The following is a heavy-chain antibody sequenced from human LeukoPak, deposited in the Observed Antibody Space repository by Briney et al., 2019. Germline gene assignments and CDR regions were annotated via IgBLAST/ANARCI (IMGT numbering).Heavy chain of an antibody. CDR3: ARVRAGPGHYYMDV. J-gene: IGHJ6*03. CDR2: ISSSGSTI. D-gene: IGHD1-14*01. Sequence: PGRSLRLSCAASGFTFSDYYMSWIRQAPGKGLEWVSYISSSGSTIYYADSVKGRFTISRDNAKNSLYLQMNSLRAEDTAVYYCARVRAGPGHYYMDVWGKGTTVTVSS. CDR1: GFTFSDYY. V-gene: IGHV3-11*01.